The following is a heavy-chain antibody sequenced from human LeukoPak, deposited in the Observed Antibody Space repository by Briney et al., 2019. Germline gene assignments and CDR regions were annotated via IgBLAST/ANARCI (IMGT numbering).Heavy chain of an antibody. J-gene: IGHJ4*02. V-gene: IGHV1-2*02. Sequence: ASLKVSCKASGYTFTGYYMHWVRQAPGQGLEWMGSINPNSGCTNYAQKVQGRVTITRDTSIRTGYMALNRLRSDDTDVYYCARATLGDSSGYYSHQPDWYYFDSWGQGTLVTVSS. D-gene: IGHD3-22*01. CDR2: INPNSGCT. CDR1: GYTFTGYY. CDR3: ARATLGDSSGYYSHQPDWYYFDS.